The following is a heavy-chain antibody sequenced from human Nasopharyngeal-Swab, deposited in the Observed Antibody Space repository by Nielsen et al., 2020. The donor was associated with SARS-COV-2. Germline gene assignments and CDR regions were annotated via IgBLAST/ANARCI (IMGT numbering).Heavy chain of an antibody. V-gene: IGHV3-48*03. D-gene: IGHD5-18*01. CDR1: GFTFSSYE. Sequence: GGSLRLSCAASGFTFSSYEMNWVRQAPGKGLEWVSYISSSGSTIYYADSVKGRFTISRDNAKNSLYLQLNSLRAEDTAVYYCARGYSYVDYWGQGTLVTVSS. CDR3: ARGYSYVDY. CDR2: ISSSGSTI. J-gene: IGHJ4*02.